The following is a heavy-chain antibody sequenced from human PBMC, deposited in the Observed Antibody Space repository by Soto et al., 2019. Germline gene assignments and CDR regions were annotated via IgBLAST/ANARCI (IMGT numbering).Heavy chain of an antibody. D-gene: IGHD3-16*02. CDR1: GDSLSTYY. CDR3: ARESVSGTYRFDS. V-gene: IGHV4-4*07. Sequence: SETLSLTCTVSGDSLSTYYWSWIRQPAGERLEWIGRIHDTGRTNYNPSLKSRATMSVDTSKNQFSLRVNSVTAADTAVYYCARESVSGTYRFDSWGQGTLVTVSS. CDR2: IHDTGRT. J-gene: IGHJ4*02.